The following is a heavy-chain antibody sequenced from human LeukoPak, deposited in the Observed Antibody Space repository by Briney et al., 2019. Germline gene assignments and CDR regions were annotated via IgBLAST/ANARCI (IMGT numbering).Heavy chain of an antibody. V-gene: IGHV3-9*01. J-gene: IGHJ4*02. D-gene: IGHD2-15*01. CDR1: GFAFDDYA. CDR3: AKAARGYDPLDY. Sequence: PGRSLRLSCAASGFAFDDYAMHWVRQAPGKGLEWVSGISWNSGSIGYADSVKGRFTISRDNAKNSLYLQMNSLRAEDTALYYCAKAARGYDPLDYWGQGTLVTVSS. CDR2: ISWNSGSI.